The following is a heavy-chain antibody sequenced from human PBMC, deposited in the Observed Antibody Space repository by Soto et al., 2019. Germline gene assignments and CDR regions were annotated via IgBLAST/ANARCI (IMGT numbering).Heavy chain of an antibody. CDR3: EAGDDIQGLCTCSAFLVNGTSDL. Sequence: GVGWIRQPPGKALEWLALIYWDDDKRYSPSLNSRLTITKDTSNNQVVLTMTNMKPVDTANYYCEAGDDIQGLCTCSAFLVNGTSDL. CDR2: IYWDDDK. D-gene: IGHD3-9*01. V-gene: IGHV2-5*02. CDR1: G. J-gene: IGHJ2*01.